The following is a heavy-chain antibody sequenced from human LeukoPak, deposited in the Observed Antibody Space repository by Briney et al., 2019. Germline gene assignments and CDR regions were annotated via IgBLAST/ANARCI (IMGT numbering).Heavy chain of an antibody. D-gene: IGHD2-21*02. J-gene: IGHJ5*02. CDR2: IITILGIA. V-gene: IGHV1-69*04. CDR3: ARETYCGGDCYSEIWFDP. CDR1: GGTFSSYA. Sequence: SVKVSCKASGGTFSSYAISWVRQAPGQGLEWMGRIITILGIANYAQKFQGRVTITADKSTSTAYMELSSLRSEDTAVYYCARETYCGGDCYSEIWFDPWGHGTLVTVSS.